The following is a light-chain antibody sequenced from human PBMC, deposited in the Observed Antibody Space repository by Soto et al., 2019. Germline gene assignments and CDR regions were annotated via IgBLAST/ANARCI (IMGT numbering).Light chain of an antibody. V-gene: IGKV1-27*01. CDR1: QGISNY. Sequence: DIHMTKSPSSLAASVEDRVTITCRASQGISNYLAWYQQKPGKVPKLLIYAASTWQSGVPSRFSGSESGTDFTLTISSLQPEDVATYYCQKYTSAPWTFGQGTKVEIK. J-gene: IGKJ1*01. CDR2: AAS. CDR3: QKYTSAPWT.